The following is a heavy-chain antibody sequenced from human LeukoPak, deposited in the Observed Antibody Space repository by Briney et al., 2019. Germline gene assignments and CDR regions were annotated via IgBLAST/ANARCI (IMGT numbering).Heavy chain of an antibody. D-gene: IGHD6-13*01. CDR2: IYYSGST. V-gene: IGHV4-59*01. CDR3: ARPRGYSASWYAYDH. CDR1: GGSISNYY. Sequence: SETLSLTCTVSGGSISNYYWSWIRQPPEKGLEWIGHIYYSGSTNYNPSLQSRVTISVDTSKNQFSLKLSSVSAADTAVYYCARPRGYSASWYAYDHWGQGTLVTVSS. J-gene: IGHJ4*02.